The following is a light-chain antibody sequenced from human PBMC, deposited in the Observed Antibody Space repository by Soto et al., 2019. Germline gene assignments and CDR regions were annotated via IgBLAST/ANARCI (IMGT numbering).Light chain of an antibody. CDR3: CSYAGSYPYV. CDR2: DVS. V-gene: IGLV2-11*01. Sequence: QSVLTQPRSVSGSPGQSVTVSCTGTSSDVGGYNYVSWYQQHPGKAPKLMIYDVSKRPSGVPDRFSGSKSGNTASLTISGLQAEDEADYYCCSYAGSYPYVFXTGTNVTVL. CDR1: SSDVGGYNY. J-gene: IGLJ1*01.